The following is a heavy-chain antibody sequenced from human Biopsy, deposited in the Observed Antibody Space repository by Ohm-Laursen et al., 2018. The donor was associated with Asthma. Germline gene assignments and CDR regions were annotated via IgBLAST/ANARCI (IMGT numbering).Heavy chain of an antibody. D-gene: IGHD3-3*02. Sequence: SVTVSCQISGYSLTDLSMHWVRQAPGQGLEWMGGHDHEEGGTVNARRFQGRVTMTEDTSTDTAYMELSGLRFDDTAIYYCARPSPNRDILYYYYHMDVWGQGTTVSVSS. CDR1: GYSLTDLS. CDR3: ARPSPNRDILYYYYHMDV. V-gene: IGHV1-24*01. J-gene: IGHJ6*02. CDR2: HDHEEGGT.